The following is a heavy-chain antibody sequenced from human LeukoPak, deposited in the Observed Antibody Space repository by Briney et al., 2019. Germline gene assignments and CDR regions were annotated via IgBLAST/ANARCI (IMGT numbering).Heavy chain of an antibody. CDR2: ISNSSSTI. D-gene: IGHD4-17*01. Sequence: GGSLRLSCAASGFTFSSYSMNWVRQAPGKGLEWVSYISNSSSTIYYADSVKGRFTISRDNAKNSLYLQMNSLRDEDTAVYYCARDLDYGDLMGAFDIWGQGTMVTASS. CDR1: GFTFSSYS. J-gene: IGHJ3*02. V-gene: IGHV3-48*02. CDR3: ARDLDYGDLMGAFDI.